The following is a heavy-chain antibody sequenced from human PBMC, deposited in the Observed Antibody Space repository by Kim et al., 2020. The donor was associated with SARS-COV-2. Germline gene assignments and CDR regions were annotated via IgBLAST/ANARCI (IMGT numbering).Heavy chain of an antibody. J-gene: IGHJ4*02. V-gene: IGHV3-48*02. Sequence: ADSVKCRFTISRDNGKNSLSLQMSSLRDEDMAIYYCARAMSGGGDYFDYWGQGTPVTVSS. D-gene: IGHD2-15*01. CDR3: ARAMSGGGDYFDY.